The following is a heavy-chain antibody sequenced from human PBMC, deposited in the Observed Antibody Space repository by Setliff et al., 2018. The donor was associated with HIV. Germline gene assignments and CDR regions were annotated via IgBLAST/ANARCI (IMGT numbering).Heavy chain of an antibody. CDR2: IIPLFGTA. V-gene: IGHV1-69*06. Sequence: ASVKVSCKASGGTFNNYAISWVRQAPGQGLEWVGGIIPLFGTANYAQKFEGRVTITADKSTSTAYMEVNSLRFEDTAVYYCARVFYYSAGSYSLDYWGQETLVTVSS. CDR3: ARVFYYSAGSYSLDY. CDR1: GGTFNNYA. D-gene: IGHD3-10*01. J-gene: IGHJ4*01.